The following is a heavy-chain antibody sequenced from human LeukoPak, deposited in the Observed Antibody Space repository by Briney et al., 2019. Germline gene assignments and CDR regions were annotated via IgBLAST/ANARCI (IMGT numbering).Heavy chain of an antibody. Sequence: GRSLRLSCAASGFTFSSYSMNWVRQAPGKGLEWVSSISSSSSYIYYADSVKGRFTISRDNAKNSLYLQMNSLRAEDTAVYYCALIAVAGTGSFDYWGQGTLVTVSS. V-gene: IGHV3-21*01. CDR3: ALIAVAGTGSFDY. D-gene: IGHD6-19*01. J-gene: IGHJ4*02. CDR2: ISSSSSYI. CDR1: GFTFSSYS.